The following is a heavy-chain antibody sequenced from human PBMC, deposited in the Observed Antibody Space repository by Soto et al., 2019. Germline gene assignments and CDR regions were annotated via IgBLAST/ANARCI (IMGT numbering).Heavy chain of an antibody. Sequence: GASVKVSCKASGGTFSIYAISWVRQAPGQGLEWMGGIIPIFGTANYAQKFQGRVTITADESTSTAYMELSSLRSEDTAVYYCARAREAAYNWNGAYYYYYGMDVWGQGTTVTVSS. CDR1: GGTFSIYA. CDR2: IIPIFGTA. D-gene: IGHD1-20*01. CDR3: ARAREAAYNWNGAYYYYYGMDV. V-gene: IGHV1-69*13. J-gene: IGHJ6*02.